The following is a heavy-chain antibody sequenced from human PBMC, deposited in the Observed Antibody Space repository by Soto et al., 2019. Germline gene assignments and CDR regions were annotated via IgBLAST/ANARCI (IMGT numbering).Heavy chain of an antibody. D-gene: IGHD1-26*01. V-gene: IGHV4-31*03. CDR1: GGSITSGAYY. CDR2: IYYRGTT. Sequence: QVQLQESGPGLVKPSQTLSLTCTVSGGSITSGAYYWSWIRQHPGKGLEWIGSIYYRGTTYYNPSLRSRLTISIDTSEIHFSLKLSSVTDADTAVYYCARSVGAIYSYWGQGTLVTVSS. J-gene: IGHJ4*02. CDR3: ARSVGAIYSY.